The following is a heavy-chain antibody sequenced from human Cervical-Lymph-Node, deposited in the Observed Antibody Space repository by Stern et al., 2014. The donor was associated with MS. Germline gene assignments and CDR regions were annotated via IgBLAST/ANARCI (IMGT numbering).Heavy chain of an antibody. V-gene: IGHV2-5*02. CDR1: GFSFSTGEVG. J-gene: IGHJ2*01. CDR3: TRSRSYTYGAKRAWYFDL. CDR2: SYWDEDK. Sequence: TLRESGPTLVKPTQTLTLTCTFSGFSFSTGEVGVGWIRQPPGKALEWLALSYWDEDKRYSPSLQGRLTITKDTSKSQVVLTMTNMDPVDTATYYCTRSRSYTYGAKRAWYFDLWGRGTHVTVAS. D-gene: IGHD4-23*01.